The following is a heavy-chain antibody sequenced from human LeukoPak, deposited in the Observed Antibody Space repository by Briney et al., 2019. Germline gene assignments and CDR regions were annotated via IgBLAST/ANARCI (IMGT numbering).Heavy chain of an antibody. J-gene: IGHJ4*02. Sequence: GGSLRLSCAASGFTFSDYYMSWVRQAPGKGLEWVSYISSTSTYTNYADSVKGRFTISRDNAKNSLYLQMNSLRAEDTAVYYCARVPPDEGLLFDYWGQGTLVTVSS. CDR3: ARVPPDEGLLFDY. CDR2: ISSTSTYT. V-gene: IGHV3-11*05. CDR1: GFTFSDYY.